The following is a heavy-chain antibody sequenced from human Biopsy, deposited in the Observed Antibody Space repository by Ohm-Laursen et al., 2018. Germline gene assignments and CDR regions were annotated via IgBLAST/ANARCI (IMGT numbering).Heavy chain of an antibody. Sequence: ASVNVSCKASGTTFATYHIHWVRQAPGQGLEWMGVISPSGATTSFSQKFQGRITMTRDTSTGTVYMDLNSLGSEDTAVYYCARDTPETYDYDNDDNSPFPRRYIDYWGQGTLVTVSS. CDR2: ISPSGATT. J-gene: IGHJ4*02. CDR1: GTTFATYH. D-gene: IGHD3-22*01. CDR3: ARDTPETYDYDNDDNSPFPRRYIDY. V-gene: IGHV1-46*01.